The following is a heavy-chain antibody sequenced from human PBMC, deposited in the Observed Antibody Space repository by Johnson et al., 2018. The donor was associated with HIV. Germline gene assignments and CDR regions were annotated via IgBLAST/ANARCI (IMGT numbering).Heavy chain of an antibody. CDR2: ISNDGSNK. CDR1: GFTFSSYA. J-gene: IGHJ3*02. V-gene: IGHV3-30-3*01. Sequence: QVQLVESGGGVVQPGRSLRLSCAASGFTFSSYAMHWVRQAPGKGLEWVAVISNDGSNKYYADSVKGRFPISRDNSKNTLYVQMNSLKTEDTAVYYCTTDKAAAAGNRAPLFDAFDIWGQGTMVNVSS. CDR3: TTDKAAAAGNRAPLFDAFDI. D-gene: IGHD6-13*01.